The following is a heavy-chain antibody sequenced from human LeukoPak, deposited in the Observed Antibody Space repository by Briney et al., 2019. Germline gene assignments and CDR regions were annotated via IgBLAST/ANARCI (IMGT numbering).Heavy chain of an antibody. CDR2: FDPEDGET. J-gene: IGHJ4*02. CDR3: ATTGSFCSIAVAGTANCEY. CDR1: GYTLTELS. D-gene: IGHD6-19*01. Sequence: ASVKVSCKVSGYTLTELSMHWVRQAPGKGLEWMGGFDPEDGETIYAQKFQGRVTMTEDTSTDTAYMELSSLRSEDTAVYYCATTGSFCSIAVAGTANCEYWGQGTLVTVSS. V-gene: IGHV1-24*01.